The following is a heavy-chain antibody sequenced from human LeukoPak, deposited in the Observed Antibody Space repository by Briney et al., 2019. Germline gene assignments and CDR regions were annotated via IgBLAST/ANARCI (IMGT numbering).Heavy chain of an antibody. J-gene: IGHJ4*02. CDR3: ARSDKSGIFDY. CDR2: ISYDGSNK. Sequence: GGSLRLSCAASGFTFSSYAMPWVRQAPGKGLEWVAVISYDGSNKYYADSVKGRFTISRDNSKNTLYLQMNSLRAEDTAVYYCARSDKSGIFDYWGQGTLVTVSS. D-gene: IGHD3-10*01. CDR1: GFTFSSYA. V-gene: IGHV3-30-3*01.